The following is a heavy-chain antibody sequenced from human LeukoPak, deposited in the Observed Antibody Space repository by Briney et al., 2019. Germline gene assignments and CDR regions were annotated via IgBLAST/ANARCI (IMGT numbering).Heavy chain of an antibody. CDR1: GYTFTSYG. J-gene: IGHJ4*02. CDR2: ISAYNGNT. D-gene: IGHD5-12*01. Sequence: ASVKVSCTASGYTFTSYGISWVRQAPGQGLEWMGWISAYNGNTNYAQKLQGRVTMTTDTSTSTAYMELRSLRSDDTAVYYCARDLRAFVATKGFDYWGQGTLVTVSS. CDR3: ARDLRAFVATKGFDY. V-gene: IGHV1-18*01.